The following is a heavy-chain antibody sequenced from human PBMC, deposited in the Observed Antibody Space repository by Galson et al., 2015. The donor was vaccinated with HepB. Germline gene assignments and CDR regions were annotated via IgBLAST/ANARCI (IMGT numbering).Heavy chain of an antibody. CDR2: IYYTGGT. V-gene: IGHV4-59*01. J-gene: IGHJ3*01. D-gene: IGHD5/OR15-5a*01. CDR3: ARESPLASVYKTGVAFDV. Sequence: SETLSLTCTVSGDSISTYYWSWIRQSPGKGPEWIADIYYTGGTMYNPSLKSRVTILLDTSNNHVSLRMTSVTAADTAMYYCARESPLASVYKTGVAFDVWGQGKMVTVAS. CDR1: GDSISTYY.